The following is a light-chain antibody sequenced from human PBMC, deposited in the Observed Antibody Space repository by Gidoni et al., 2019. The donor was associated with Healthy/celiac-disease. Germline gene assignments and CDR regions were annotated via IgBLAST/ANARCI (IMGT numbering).Light chain of an antibody. CDR1: QSLLHSNGYNY. V-gene: IGKV2-28*01. CDR2: LGS. Sequence: DIVMNQSPLSMPVTPGEPASISCRSSQSLLHSNGYNYLDWYLQNPGQSPQLLIYLGSNRASGVPDMFSGSGSGTDFTLKISRVEAEDVGVYYCMQALQTPTFXQXTRLEIK. J-gene: IGKJ5*01. CDR3: MQALQTPT.